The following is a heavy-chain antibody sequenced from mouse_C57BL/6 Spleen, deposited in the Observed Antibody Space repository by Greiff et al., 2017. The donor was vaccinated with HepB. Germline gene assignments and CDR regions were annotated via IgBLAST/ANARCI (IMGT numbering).Heavy chain of an antibody. D-gene: IGHD5-5*01. J-gene: IGHJ1*03. Sequence: QVQLQQPGAELVKPGASVKLSCKASGYTFTSYWMHWVKQRPGQGLEWIGMIHPNSGSTNYNEKFKSKATLTVDKSSSTAYMQLSSLTSEDSAVYYCARPLPSYWYFDVWGTGTTVTVSS. V-gene: IGHV1-64*01. CDR1: GYTFTSYW. CDR3: ARPLPSYWYFDV. CDR2: IHPNSGST.